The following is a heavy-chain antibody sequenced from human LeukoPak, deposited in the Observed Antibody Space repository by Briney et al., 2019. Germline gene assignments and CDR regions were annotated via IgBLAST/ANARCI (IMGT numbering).Heavy chain of an antibody. CDR1: GVSLSGYF. D-gene: IGHD5-24*01. J-gene: IGHJ6*03. CDR3: ARVPMGFYNYHHMDV. V-gene: IGHV4-34*01. CDR2: ISQGGSS. Sequence: SETLSLTCAVDGVSLSGYFWSWLRQTPGKGLEWIGEISQGGSSRYNPSLKSRVTTSLDTSKNHLFLNLSSVTAADTAVYYCARVPMGFYNYHHMDVWGQGTTVTVSS.